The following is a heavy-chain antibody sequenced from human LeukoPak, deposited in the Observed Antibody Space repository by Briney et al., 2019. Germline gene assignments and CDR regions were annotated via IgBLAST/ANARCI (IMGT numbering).Heavy chain of an antibody. CDR2: IIPIFGTA. V-gene: IGHV1-69*06. CDR3: ARVGGYYDCVWESYRLDY. D-gene: IGHD3-16*02. Sequence: ASVKVSCKASGGTFSSYAISWVRQAPGQGPEWMGGIIPIFGTANYAQKFKGRVTITADKSTSPAYMELCSLRSEDTAVYYCARVGGYYDCVWESYRLDYWGQGTLVTVSS. CDR1: GGTFSSYA. J-gene: IGHJ4*02.